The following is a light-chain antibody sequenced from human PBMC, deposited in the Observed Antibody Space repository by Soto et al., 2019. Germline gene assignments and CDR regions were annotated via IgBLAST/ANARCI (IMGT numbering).Light chain of an antibody. J-gene: IGKJ5*01. CDR2: DVS. CDR1: QCGTTN. V-gene: IGKV3-15*01. Sequence: EILMTQSPATLSVSPGERVTLSCRACQCGTTNYAWYQQKSGQSPRLLIYDVSSRATGVPSRFSGTGSETDFTLTISGLQSEDSAIYFCQQYNNWPFSFGQGTRLEIK. CDR3: QQYNNWPFS.